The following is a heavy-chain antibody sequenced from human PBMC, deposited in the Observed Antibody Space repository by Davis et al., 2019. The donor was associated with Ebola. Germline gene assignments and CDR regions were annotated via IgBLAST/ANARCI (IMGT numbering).Heavy chain of an antibody. V-gene: IGHV4-59*01. D-gene: IGHD5-24*01. CDR1: GGSISKYY. CDR2: IFYSGST. CDR3: ARAGEGWLQLPDY. Sequence: MPSETLSLTCTVSGGSISKYYWNWIRQPPGKGLEWIGFIFYSGSTNYNPSLKSRVTISIDTSKNQFSLKLSSVTAADTAVYYCARAGEGWLQLPDYWGQGTLVTVSS. J-gene: IGHJ4*02.